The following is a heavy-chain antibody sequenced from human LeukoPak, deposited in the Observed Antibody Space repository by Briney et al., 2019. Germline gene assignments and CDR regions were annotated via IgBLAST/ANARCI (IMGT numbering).Heavy chain of an antibody. Sequence: PGGSLRLSCAVSGFTVTSKYMSWVRQAPGKDLEGVSVIYPGRSTYYADSVKGRFTVSRDDSTNTVFLQMTTLRAEDTAIYYCARALWGIILFDYWGRGTLVTVSS. J-gene: IGHJ4*02. V-gene: IGHV3-53*01. CDR2: IYPGRST. CDR3: ARALWGIILFDY. CDR1: GFTVTSKY. D-gene: IGHD3-16*01.